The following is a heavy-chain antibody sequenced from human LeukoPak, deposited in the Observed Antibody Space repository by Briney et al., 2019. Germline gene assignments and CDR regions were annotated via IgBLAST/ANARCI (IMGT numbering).Heavy chain of an antibody. CDR3: ASHTYDYYDSSGYDHY. CDR2: IYHSGST. V-gene: IGHV4-4*02. CDR1: GGSISSSNW. D-gene: IGHD3-22*01. J-gene: IGHJ4*02. Sequence: SGTLSLTCAVSGGSISSSNWWSWVRQPPGKGLEWIGEIYHSGSTNYNPSLKSRVTISVDKSKNQFSLKLSSVTAADTAVYYCASHTYDYYDSSGYDHYWGQGTLITVSS.